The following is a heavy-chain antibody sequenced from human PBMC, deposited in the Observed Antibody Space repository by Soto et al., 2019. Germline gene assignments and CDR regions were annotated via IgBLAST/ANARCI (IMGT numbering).Heavy chain of an antibody. Sequence: SEPLSLTCSVSGGSINSDWWSWIPPPAGKGLEGIGRVYSSGTTYYNPSLNSRATLSVETSKDQFSLKLSSGTAADTAVYYGARDIGSYAYGEGYWGQG. D-gene: IGHD3-10*01. CDR2: VYSSGTT. CDR1: GGSINSDW. J-gene: IGHJ4*02. V-gene: IGHV4-4*07. CDR3: ARDIGSYAYGEGY.